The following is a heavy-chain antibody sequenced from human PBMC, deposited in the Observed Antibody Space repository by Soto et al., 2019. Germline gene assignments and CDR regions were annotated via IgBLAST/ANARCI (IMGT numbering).Heavy chain of an antibody. J-gene: IGHJ6*02. CDR1: GYTFTSYG. CDR2: ISAYNGNT. V-gene: IGHV1-18*01. Sequence: GASVKVSCKASGYTFTSYGISWVRQAPGQGLEWMGWISAYNGNTNYAQKLQGRVTMTTDTSTSTAYMELRSLRSDDTAVYYCARPFSRLTFGGVMDVWGQGTTVTVSS. CDR3: ARPFSRLTFGGVMDV. D-gene: IGHD3-16*01.